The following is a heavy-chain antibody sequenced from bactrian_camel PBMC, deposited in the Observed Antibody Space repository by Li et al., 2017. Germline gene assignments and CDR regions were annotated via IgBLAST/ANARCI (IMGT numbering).Heavy chain of an antibody. J-gene: IGHJ4*01. V-gene: IGHV3-2*01. Sequence: QLVESGGGLVQPGGSLRLSCAASGFTFSSYDMSWVRQAPGKGLEWVSTIYSDGTKTDYADSVKGRFTISRDNAKNTVYLQMNSLKSEDTATYYCAAGRSEWRYSVRLCVEHPAVDSLNYWGQGTQVTVS. CDR1: GFTFSSYD. CDR3: AAGRSEWRYSVRLCVEHPAVDSLNY. D-gene: IGHD5*01. CDR2: IYSDGTKT.